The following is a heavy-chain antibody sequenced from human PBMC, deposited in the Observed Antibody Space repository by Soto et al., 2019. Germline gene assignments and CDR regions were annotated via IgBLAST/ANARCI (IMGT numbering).Heavy chain of an antibody. D-gene: IGHD2-2*01. CDR2: IHYSGST. Sequence: SETLSLTCTVSGGSISSSSYYWGWIRQPPGKGLEWIGNIHYSGSTYYNPSLKSRVTISVDTSKNQFSLKLSSVTAADTAVYYCASLLGYCSSTSSYFSVFDIWGQGTMVAVS. CDR1: GGSISSSSYY. CDR3: ASLLGYCSSTSSYFSVFDI. J-gene: IGHJ3*02. V-gene: IGHV4-39*01.